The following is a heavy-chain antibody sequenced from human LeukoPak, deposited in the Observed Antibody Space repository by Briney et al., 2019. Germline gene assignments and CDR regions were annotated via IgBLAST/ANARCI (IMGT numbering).Heavy chain of an antibody. Sequence: EASVKVSCKASGYTFTDYYMHWVRQAPGQGLEWMGWINPNSGGTNYAQKFQGRVTMTRDTSISTAYMELSRLRSDDTAVYYCAREEGDRKNWLDPWGQGTLVTVSS. CDR1: GYTFTDYY. D-gene: IGHD3-16*01. CDR3: AREEGDRKNWLDP. V-gene: IGHV1-2*02. J-gene: IGHJ5*02. CDR2: INPNSGGT.